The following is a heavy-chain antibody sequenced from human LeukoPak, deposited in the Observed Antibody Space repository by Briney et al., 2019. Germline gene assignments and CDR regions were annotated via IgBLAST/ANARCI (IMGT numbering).Heavy chain of an antibody. Sequence: GESLKISCKGSGYSFISYWIGWVRQMPGNGLEWMGIIYPGDSDTRYSPSFQGQVTISADKSISTAYLQWSSLKSSDTAMYCCARRVGYSYGPDFDYWGQGTLVTVSS. CDR3: ARRVGYSYGPDFDY. CDR2: IYPGDSDT. J-gene: IGHJ4*02. D-gene: IGHD5-18*01. CDR1: GYSFISYW. V-gene: IGHV5-51*01.